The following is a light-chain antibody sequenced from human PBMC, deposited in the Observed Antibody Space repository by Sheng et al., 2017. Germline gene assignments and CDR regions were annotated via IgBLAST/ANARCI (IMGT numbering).Light chain of an antibody. J-gene: IGKJ2*01. CDR2: SAS. CDR1: QGISPF. V-gene: IGKV1-9*01. Sequence: DILLTQSPSFLSASVGDRVTITCRASQGISPFLAWYQQKPGKAPNLLIYSASTLQSGVPSRFSGSGSGTVFTLTISSLQPEDFATYYCQQVTIYPYTFGQGTKLEIK. CDR3: QQVTIYPYT.